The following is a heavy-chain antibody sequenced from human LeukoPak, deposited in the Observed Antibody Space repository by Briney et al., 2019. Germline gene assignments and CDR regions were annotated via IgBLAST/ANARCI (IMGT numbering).Heavy chain of an antibody. Sequence: ASVKVSCKASGGTFSSYAISWVRQAPGQGLEWMGGIIPIFGTANYAQKFQGRVTITADESTSTAYVELSSLRSEDTAVYYCARDLIFGVADSDYWGQGTLVTVSS. CDR2: IIPIFGTA. CDR1: GGTFSSYA. D-gene: IGHD3-3*02. CDR3: ARDLIFGVADSDY. V-gene: IGHV1-69*13. J-gene: IGHJ4*02.